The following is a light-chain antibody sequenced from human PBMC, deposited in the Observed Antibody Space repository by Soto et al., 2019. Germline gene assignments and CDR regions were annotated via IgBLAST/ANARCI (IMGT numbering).Light chain of an antibody. CDR3: QQYTYWPRT. J-gene: IGKJ1*01. V-gene: IGKV3-15*01. CDR1: QSVGAN. Sequence: EIVMTQSPATLSVSPGERATLSCRASQSVGANLAWYQQKPGQAPRLLIYCASTRAAGISPRFSGGGSGTEFTLTISSLQSEDFVVYYCQQYTYWPRTFGQGTKVGIK. CDR2: CAS.